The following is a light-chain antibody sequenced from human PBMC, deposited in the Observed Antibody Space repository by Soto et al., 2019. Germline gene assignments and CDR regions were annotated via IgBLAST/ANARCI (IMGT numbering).Light chain of an antibody. V-gene: IGLV3-21*02. CDR1: NIGSQS. CDR2: DDS. Sequence: SYELTQPPSVSLAPGQTARITCGGTNIGSQSVHWYQQRPGQAPVLVVYDDSDRPSGIPERFSGSNSGNTATLTISWVEAGDEADYSCQVWDSSSDHAVFGGGTQLTVL. CDR3: QVWDSSSDHAV. J-gene: IGLJ7*01.